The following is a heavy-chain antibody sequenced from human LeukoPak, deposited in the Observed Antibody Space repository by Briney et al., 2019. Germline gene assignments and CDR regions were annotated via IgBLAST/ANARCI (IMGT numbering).Heavy chain of an antibody. J-gene: IGHJ6*03. CDR2: ISGRGGST. V-gene: IGHV3-23*01. D-gene: IGHD3-22*01. Sequence: GGSLRLSCAVSGFTLSSYAMSWVRQAPGKGLEWVSAISGRGGSTFYAASEKGRFSTSRAHSKNTLYLQMNSLRAEVTAVYYCAKHYVRSGYGCCYYDMDVWGKGTTVTGSS. CDR1: GFTLSSYA. CDR3: AKHYVRSGYGCCYYDMDV.